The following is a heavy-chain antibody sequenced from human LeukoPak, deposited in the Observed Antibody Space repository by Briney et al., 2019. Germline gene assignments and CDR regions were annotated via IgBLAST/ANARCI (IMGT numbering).Heavy chain of an antibody. J-gene: IGHJ5*02. CDR1: GGTFSSYA. Sequence: SVKVSCKASGGTFSSYAIGWVRQAPGQGLEWMGGIIPIFGTANYAQKFQGRVTITADESTSTAYMELSSLRSEDTAVYYCAAVAANYNWFDPWGQGTLVTVSS. V-gene: IGHV1-69*01. CDR2: IIPIFGTA. D-gene: IGHD2-15*01. CDR3: AAVAANYNWFDP.